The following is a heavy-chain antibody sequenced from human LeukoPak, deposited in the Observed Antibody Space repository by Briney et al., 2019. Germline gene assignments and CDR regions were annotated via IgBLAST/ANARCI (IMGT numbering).Heavy chain of an antibody. J-gene: IGHJ4*02. CDR3: ARDAVYSSSWQHY. V-gene: IGHV3-33*01. CDR1: GFTFSSYG. D-gene: IGHD6-13*01. Sequence: GGSLRLSCAASGFTFSSYGMHWVRQAPGKGLEWVAVIWYDGSNKYYADSVKGRFTISRDNSKNTLYLQMSSLRAEDTAVYYCARDAVYSSSWQHYWGQGTLVTVSS. CDR2: IWYDGSNK.